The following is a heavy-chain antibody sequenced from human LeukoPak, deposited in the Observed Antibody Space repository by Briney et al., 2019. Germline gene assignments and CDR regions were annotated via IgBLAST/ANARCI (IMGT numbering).Heavy chain of an antibody. CDR3: ARTAAREYYYYYMDV. Sequence: ASVKVSCKASGYTFTSYGISWVRQAPGQGLEWMGWINPNSGGTNYAQKFQGRVTMTRDTSISTAYMELSRLRSDDTAVYYCARTAAREYYYYYMDVWGKGTTVTVSS. CDR1: GYTFTSYG. D-gene: IGHD1-26*01. J-gene: IGHJ6*03. V-gene: IGHV1-2*02. CDR2: INPNSGGT.